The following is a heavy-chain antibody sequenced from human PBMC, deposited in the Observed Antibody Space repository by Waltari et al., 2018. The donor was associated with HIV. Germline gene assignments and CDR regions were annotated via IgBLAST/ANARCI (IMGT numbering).Heavy chain of an antibody. D-gene: IGHD6-13*01. CDR3: ARDPIAAAGRNYYGMDV. CDR2: IYTSGST. J-gene: IGHJ6*02. CDR1: GGSIRSDS. V-gene: IGHV4-4*07. Sequence: QVKLQESGPGLVKPSETLSLTCSVPGGSIRSDSWRWIRQPAGKGLEWVGRIYTSGSTNYNPSLKRRVTMSVDTSKKQFSLKLSSVTAADTAVYYCARDPIAAAGRNYYGMDVWGQGTTVTVSS.